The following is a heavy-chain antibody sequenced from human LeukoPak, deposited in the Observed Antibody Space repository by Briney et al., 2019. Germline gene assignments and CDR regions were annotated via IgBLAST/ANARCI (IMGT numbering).Heavy chain of an antibody. J-gene: IGHJ4*02. Sequence: SETLTLTCTVSGSFISTNYYWSWIRQPAGKRLEWIGRMSRSGSTNYNPSLKSRVTMSIDTSKDQFSLRLNSMTAADTAVYYCVRDRGNIFQYTDYWGQGILVTVSS. CDR2: MSRSGST. D-gene: IGHD1-26*01. V-gene: IGHV4-4*07. CDR3: VRDRGNIFQYTDY. CDR1: GSFISTNYY.